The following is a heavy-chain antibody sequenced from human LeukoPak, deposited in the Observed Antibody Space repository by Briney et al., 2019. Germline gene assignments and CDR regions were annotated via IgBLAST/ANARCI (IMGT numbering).Heavy chain of an antibody. CDR2: IWYDGSNK. V-gene: IGHV3-33*06. Sequence: GRSLRLSCAASGFTFSSYGMHWVRQAPGKGLEWVAVIWYDGSNKYYADSVKGRFTISRDNSKNTLYLQIDSLSADDTAVYHCAKYFGSGSYDFWGQGTLVTVSS. CDR3: AKYFGSGSYDF. D-gene: IGHD3-10*01. J-gene: IGHJ4*02. CDR1: GFTFSSYG.